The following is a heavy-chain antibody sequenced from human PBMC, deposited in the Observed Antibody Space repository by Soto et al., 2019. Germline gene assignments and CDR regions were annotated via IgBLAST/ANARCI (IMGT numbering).Heavy chain of an antibody. CDR2: INPSGDST. D-gene: IGHD3-16*02. CDR3: ARSYYDYVWGSYRSAHFDY. Sequence: QVQLVQSGAEVKKPGASVKVSCKASGYTFTSYYMHWVRQAPGQGLEWMGIINPSGDSTSYAQKFQGRGTMTRDTSPGTVYMELSSLRSEDTAVYYCARSYYDYVWGSYRSAHFDYWGQGTLVTVSS. J-gene: IGHJ4*02. V-gene: IGHV1-46*01. CDR1: GYTFTSYY.